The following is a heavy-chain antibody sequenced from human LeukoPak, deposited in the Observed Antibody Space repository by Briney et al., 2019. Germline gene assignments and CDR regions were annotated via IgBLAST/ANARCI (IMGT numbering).Heavy chain of an antibody. J-gene: IGHJ4*01. CDR1: EFTSTSYA. V-gene: IGHV3-30*04. Sequence: GGSLRLSCAVSEFTSTSYAMHWVRQAPGKGLEWVAVTSYDGFNRYYADSVKGRFTISRDNSKNTLYLHMNSLRAEDTAVYYCATDLGSSGSVMVYWGHGTLVTVSS. CDR3: ATDLGSSGSVMVY. CDR2: TSYDGFNR. D-gene: IGHD3-22*01.